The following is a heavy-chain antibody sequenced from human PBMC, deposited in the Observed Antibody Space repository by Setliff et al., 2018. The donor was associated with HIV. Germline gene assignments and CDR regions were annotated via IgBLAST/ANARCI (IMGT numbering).Heavy chain of an antibody. CDR3: ARESPSSSWFYFDF. V-gene: IGHV4-34*01. CDR1: GGSFSDYY. J-gene: IGHJ4*02. Sequence: SETLSLTCAVYGGSFSDYYWTRIRQSPGKGLEWIGEINHRGSTNYNPSLKSRVTVSVDTSKNQFSLKLGSVTAADTAVYYCARESPSSSWFYFDFWGQGTLVTVSS. CDR2: INHRGST. D-gene: IGHD6-13*01.